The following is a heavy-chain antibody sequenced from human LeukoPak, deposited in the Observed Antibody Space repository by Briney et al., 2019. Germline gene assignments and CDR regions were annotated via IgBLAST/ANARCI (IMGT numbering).Heavy chain of an antibody. CDR2: IKQDGSEK. D-gene: IGHD1-1*01. V-gene: IGHV3-7*01. CDR3: ARERKYDSNFDY. Sequence: GGSLRLSCAASGFSFSTYWMTWVRQAPGKGLEWVANIKQDGSEKHYVDSVKGRFTISRDNAKNSLYLQMNSLRAEDTAVYYCARERKYDSNFDYWGQGTLVTVSS. J-gene: IGHJ4*02. CDR1: GFSFSTYW.